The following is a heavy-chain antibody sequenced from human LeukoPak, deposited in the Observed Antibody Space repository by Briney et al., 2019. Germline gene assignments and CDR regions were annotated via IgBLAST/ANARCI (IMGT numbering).Heavy chain of an antibody. CDR2: ISYDGSNT. Sequence: GGSLRLSCAASGFTFSSYAMHWVRQAPGKGLEWVAVISYDGSNTYYADSVKGRFTISRDDSKNTLYLQMNTLRAEDTAVYYCAREYSSSFRFRSYYYYYMDVWGKGTTVTVSS. J-gene: IGHJ6*03. D-gene: IGHD6-6*01. CDR1: GFTFSSYA. CDR3: AREYSSSFRFRSYYYYYMDV. V-gene: IGHV3-30*07.